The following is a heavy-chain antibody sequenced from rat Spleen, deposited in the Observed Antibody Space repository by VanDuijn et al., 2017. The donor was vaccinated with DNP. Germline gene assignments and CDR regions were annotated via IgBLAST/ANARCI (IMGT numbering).Heavy chain of an antibody. J-gene: IGHJ1*01. CDR2: ITTSGYST. CDR3: ARCSGTYYWYFDF. D-gene: IGHD5-1*01. CDR1: GFTFNNYW. V-gene: IGHV5-31*01. Sequence: EVQLVESGGDLVQPGRSLKLSCLASGFTFNNYWMTWIRQVPGRGLEWVASITTSGYSTSSPDSVNGRFTISRDNAKNTLYLQMYSLRSGDTATKYFARCSGTYYWYFDFWGPGTMVTASA.